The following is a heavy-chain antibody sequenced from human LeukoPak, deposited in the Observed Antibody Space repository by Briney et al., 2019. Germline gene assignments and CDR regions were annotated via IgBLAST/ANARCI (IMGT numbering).Heavy chain of an antibody. J-gene: IGHJ4*02. CDR1: GYTLTELS. V-gene: IGHV1-24*01. Sequence: GASVKVSCKVSGYTLTELSMHWVRQAPGKGLEWMGGFDPEDGETIYAQKFQGRVTMTEDTSTDTAYMELSSLRSEDTAVYCCATCIAAAGTIDYWGQGTLVTVSS. D-gene: IGHD6-13*01. CDR3: ATCIAAAGTIDY. CDR2: FDPEDGET.